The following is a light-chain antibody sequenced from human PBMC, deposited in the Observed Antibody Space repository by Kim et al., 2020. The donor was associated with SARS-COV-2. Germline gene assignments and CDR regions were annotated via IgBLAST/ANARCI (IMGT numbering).Light chain of an antibody. CDR2: DAS. CDR1: HSIDNW. Sequence: GDRVTITCRASHSIDNWVAWYQQKPGKAPTLLISDASTLQSGVPSRFSGDGSGTDFSLTISSLQPEDFGTYYCHQINSLRTHLGGGTKL. V-gene: IGKV1-12*01. CDR3: HQINSLRTH. J-gene: IGKJ4*01.